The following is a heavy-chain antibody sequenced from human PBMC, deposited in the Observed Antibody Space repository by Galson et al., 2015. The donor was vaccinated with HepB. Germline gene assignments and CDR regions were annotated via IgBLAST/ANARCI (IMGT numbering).Heavy chain of an antibody. V-gene: IGHV3-74*01. CDR3: ARAYYYDSSGSFAFDI. CDR2: INSDGSST. J-gene: IGHJ3*02. Sequence: SLRLSCAASGFTFSNYAMSWVRQAPGKGLVWVSRINSDGSSTSYADSVKGRFTISRDNAKNTLYLQMNSLRAEDTAVYYCARAYYYDSSGSFAFDIWGQGTMVTVSS. D-gene: IGHD3-22*01. CDR1: GFTFSNYA.